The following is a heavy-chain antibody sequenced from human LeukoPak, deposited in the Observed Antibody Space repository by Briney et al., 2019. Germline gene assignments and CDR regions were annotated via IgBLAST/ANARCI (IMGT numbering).Heavy chain of an antibody. Sequence: SETLSLTRTVSGGSISSSSYYWGWIRQPPGKGLEWIGEINHSGSTNYNPSLKSRVTISVDTSKNQFSLKLSSVTAADTAVYYCARGSGCSSTSCQYYFDYWGQGTLVTVSS. CDR3: ARGSGCSSTSCQYYFDY. V-gene: IGHV4-39*07. J-gene: IGHJ4*02. CDR2: INHSGST. D-gene: IGHD2-2*01. CDR1: GGSISSSSYY.